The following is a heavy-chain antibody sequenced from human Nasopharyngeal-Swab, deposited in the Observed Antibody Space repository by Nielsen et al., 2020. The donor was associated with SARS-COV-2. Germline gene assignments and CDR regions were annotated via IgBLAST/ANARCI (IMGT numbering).Heavy chain of an antibody. D-gene: IGHD2-2*01. Sequence: ASVKVSCKASGYTFTSYYMHWVRQAPGQGLEWMGIINPSGGSTSYAQKFQGRVTMTRNTSISTAYMELSSLRSEDTAVYYCARGHQYQLLFHYYYYMDVWGKGTTVTVSS. CDR1: GYTFTSYY. J-gene: IGHJ6*03. CDR3: ARGHQYQLLFHYYYYMDV. V-gene: IGHV1-46*01. CDR2: INPSGGST.